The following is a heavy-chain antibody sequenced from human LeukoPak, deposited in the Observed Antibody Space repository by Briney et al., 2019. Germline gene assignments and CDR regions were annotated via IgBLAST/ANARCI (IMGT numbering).Heavy chain of an antibody. CDR2: ISSSGSTI. CDR1: GFTFSSYN. Sequence: QPGGSLRLSCAASGFTFSSYNMNWVRQGQGKGLEWVADISSSGSTIYFADSVKGRFTISRDNAKNSLYLQMNSLRDEDTAVYYCARLEYYYVSGNYYKLFDYWGQGTLVTVCS. CDR3: ARLEYYYVSGNYYKLFDY. D-gene: IGHD3-10*01. J-gene: IGHJ4*02. V-gene: IGHV3-48*02.